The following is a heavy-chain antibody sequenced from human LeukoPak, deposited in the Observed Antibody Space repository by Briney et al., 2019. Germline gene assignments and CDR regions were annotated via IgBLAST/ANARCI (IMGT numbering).Heavy chain of an antibody. D-gene: IGHD3-22*01. CDR3: ARHLKRRAGSGYLNWFDP. J-gene: IGHJ5*02. CDR1: GGSFSGYY. Sequence: SETLSLTCAVYGGSFSGYYWSWIRQPPGKGLEWIGEINHSGSTNYNPSLKSRVTISVDTSKNQFSLELSSVTAADTAVYYCARHLKRRAGSGYLNWFDPWGQGTLVTVSS. V-gene: IGHV4-34*01. CDR2: INHSGST.